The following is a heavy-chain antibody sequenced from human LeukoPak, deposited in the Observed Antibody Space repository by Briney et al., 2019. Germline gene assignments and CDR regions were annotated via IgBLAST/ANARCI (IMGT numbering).Heavy chain of an antibody. CDR3: ARHVRQDYNYIDY. CDR2: IYHDGST. D-gene: IGHD4-11*01. V-gene: IGHV4-59*08. J-gene: IGHJ4*01. Sequence: SETLSLTCTVSGGSMSGHYWSWIRQTPGKGLEWIGYIYHDGSTNSNPSLKSRVTMPVDTSKNEFSLKLTSVIAADAAVYFCARHVRQDYNYIDYWGRGTLVTVSS. CDR1: GGSMSGHY.